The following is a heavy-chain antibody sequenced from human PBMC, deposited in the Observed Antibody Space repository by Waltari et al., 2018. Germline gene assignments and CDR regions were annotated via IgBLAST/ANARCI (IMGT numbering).Heavy chain of an antibody. J-gene: IGHJ4*02. CDR3: ARFVGQPDY. Sequence: QVQLQESGPGLVKPSETLSLTCAVSGYSISSGYYWGWIRQPPGKGLEWIGIIYHSGSTYDNPSPKSRVTISVDTAKSQFSLKLSSVTAADTAVYYCARFVGQPDYWGQGTLVTVSS. D-gene: IGHD3-16*01. CDR1: GYSISSGYY. CDR2: IYHSGST. V-gene: IGHV4-38-2*01.